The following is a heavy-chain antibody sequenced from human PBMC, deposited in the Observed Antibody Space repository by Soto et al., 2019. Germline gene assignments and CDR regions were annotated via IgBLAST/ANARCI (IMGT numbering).Heavy chain of an antibody. CDR1: GGSISSGGYY. D-gene: IGHD3-10*01. V-gene: IGHV4-31*03. CDR2: IYYSGST. J-gene: IGHJ6*02. CDR3: AREQPNAVRLFYGMDV. Sequence: PSETLSLTCTVSGGSISSGGYYWSWIRQHPGKGLEWIGYIYYSGSTYYNPSLKSRVTISVDTSKNQFSLKLSSVTAADTAVYYCAREQPNAVRLFYGMDVWGQGTTVTVSS.